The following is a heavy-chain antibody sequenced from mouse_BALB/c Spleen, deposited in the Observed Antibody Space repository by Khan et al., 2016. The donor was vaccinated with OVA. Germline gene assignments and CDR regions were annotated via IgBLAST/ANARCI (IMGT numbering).Heavy chain of an antibody. CDR3: ARELRLGGFAY. D-gene: IGHD1-2*01. CDR1: GFSLTDYG. J-gene: IGHJ3*01. CDR2: MWGDGST. Sequence: QVQLKESGPGLVAPSQSLSITCTVSGFSLTDYGVNWVRQPPGKGLEWLGMMWGDGSTNYNSVLKSRLSISNDKSKSQVFLKMNSLQTEDTARYYCARELRLGGFAYWGQGTLVTVSA. V-gene: IGHV2-6-7*01.